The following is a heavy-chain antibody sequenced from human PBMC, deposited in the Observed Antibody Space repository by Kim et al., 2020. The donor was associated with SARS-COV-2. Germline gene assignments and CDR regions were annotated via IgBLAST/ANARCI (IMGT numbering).Heavy chain of an antibody. D-gene: IGHD4-17*01. V-gene: IGHV4-39*07. CDR3: AGLYGEIGYFDY. J-gene: IGHJ4*02. Sequence: YATPLNGRFTISVDTSNNQFSLKLGSVPAADTAVYYCAGLYGEIGYFDYWGQGTLVTVSS.